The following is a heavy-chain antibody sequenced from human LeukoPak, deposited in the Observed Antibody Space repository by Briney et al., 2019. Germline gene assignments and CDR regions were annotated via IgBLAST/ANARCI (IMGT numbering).Heavy chain of an antibody. D-gene: IGHD6-19*01. J-gene: IGHJ3*02. CDR2: ISYDGSNK. CDR3: AKVSDSSGWSFDAFDI. Sequence: GRSLRLSCAASGFTFSSYAMHWVRQAPGKGLEWVAVISYDGSNKYYADSVKGRFTISRDNSKNTLYLQMNSLRAEDTAVYYCAKVSDSSGWSFDAFDIWGQGTMVTVSS. CDR1: GFTFSSYA. V-gene: IGHV3-30-3*01.